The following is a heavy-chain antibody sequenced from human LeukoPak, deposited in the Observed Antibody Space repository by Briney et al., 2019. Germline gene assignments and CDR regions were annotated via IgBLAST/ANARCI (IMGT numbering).Heavy chain of an antibody. CDR1: GITFSSYA. CDR2: ISYVGSNK. Sequence: GGTLRPSCAPSGITFSSYAMHWVREAPGKGLEGGAVISYVGSNKYYADTLKGRFTISRDNSKNTLYLQMNSLRAEDTAVYYCARGTMVRGVMEYYYGMDVWGQGTTVTVSS. D-gene: IGHD3-10*01. J-gene: IGHJ6*02. V-gene: IGHV3-30*04. CDR3: ARGTMVRGVMEYYYGMDV.